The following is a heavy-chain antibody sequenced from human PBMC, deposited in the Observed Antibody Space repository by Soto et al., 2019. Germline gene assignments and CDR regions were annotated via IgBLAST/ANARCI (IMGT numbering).Heavy chain of an antibody. D-gene: IGHD6-6*01. CDR1: GFTFSSYA. CDR3: AKATYSSSDAFDI. Sequence: GWSLRLSCAASGFTFSSYAMSWVRQAPGKGLEWVSAISGSGGSTYYADSVKGRFTISRDNSKNTLYLQMNSLRAEDTAVYYCAKATYSSSDAFDIWGQGTMVTVSS. J-gene: IGHJ3*02. CDR2: ISGSGGST. V-gene: IGHV3-23*01.